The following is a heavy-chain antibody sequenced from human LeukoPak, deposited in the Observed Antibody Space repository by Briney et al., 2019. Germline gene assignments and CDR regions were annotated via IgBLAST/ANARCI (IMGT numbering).Heavy chain of an antibody. CDR1: GFTFSSYS. CDR3: ARDRQRITIFGVVIRKYNWFDP. V-gene: IGHV3-21*01. Sequence: GGSLRLSCAASGFTFSSYSMNWVRQAPGKGLEWVSSISSSSSYIYYADSVKGRFTISRDNAKNSLYLQMNSLRAEDTAVYYCARDRQRITIFGVVIRKYNWFDPWGQGTLVTVSS. J-gene: IGHJ5*02. D-gene: IGHD3-3*01. CDR2: ISSSSSYI.